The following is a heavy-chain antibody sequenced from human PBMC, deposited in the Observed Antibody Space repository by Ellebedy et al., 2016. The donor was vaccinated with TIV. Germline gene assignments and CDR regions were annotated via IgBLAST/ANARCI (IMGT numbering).Heavy chain of an antibody. Sequence: GGSLRLSXAASGFTFDDYAMHWVRQAPGKGLEWVSGISWSSGSIGYADSVRGRFTISRDNAKNSLYLQMNSLRAEDTALYFCAKDMFAGIAVAGPLWGQGTLVTVSS. CDR2: ISWSSGSI. D-gene: IGHD6-19*01. CDR1: GFTFDDYA. J-gene: IGHJ4*02. CDR3: AKDMFAGIAVAGPL. V-gene: IGHV3-9*01.